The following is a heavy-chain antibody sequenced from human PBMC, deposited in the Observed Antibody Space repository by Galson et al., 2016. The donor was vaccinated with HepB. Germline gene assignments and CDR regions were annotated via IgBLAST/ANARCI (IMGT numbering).Heavy chain of an antibody. CDR3: AKRAHATGDYCGMDV. Sequence: SLRLSCTASGYTFSSYAMNWVRQAPGKGLEWVSGMSGSGGSTYYADSVKGRFTISRDNSKNTLYQQMNSLRAEDTAVYYCAKRAHATGDYCGMDVWGQGTTVTVAS. CDR1: GYTFSSYA. V-gene: IGHV3-23*01. CDR2: MSGSGGST. D-gene: IGHD2-15*01. J-gene: IGHJ6*02.